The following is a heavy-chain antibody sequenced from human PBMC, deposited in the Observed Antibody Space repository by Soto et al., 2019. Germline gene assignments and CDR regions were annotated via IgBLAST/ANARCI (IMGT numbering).Heavy chain of an antibody. Sequence: QVQLQESGPGLVKPSGTLSLTCAVSGGSISSSNWWSWVRQPPGKGLEWIGEIYHSGSTNYNPSLKSRVTISVDKSKNQFPLKLSSVTAADTAVYYCARGRTYYYDSSGYCGDYWGQGTLVTVSS. J-gene: IGHJ4*02. CDR3: ARGRTYYYDSSGYCGDY. V-gene: IGHV4-4*02. CDR2: IYHSGST. CDR1: GGSISSSNW. D-gene: IGHD3-22*01.